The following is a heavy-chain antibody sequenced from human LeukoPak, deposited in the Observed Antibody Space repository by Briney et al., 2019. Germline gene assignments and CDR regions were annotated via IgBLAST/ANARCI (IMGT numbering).Heavy chain of an antibody. V-gene: IGHV1-69*01. D-gene: IGHD2-15*01. CDR1: GGTFSSYA. CDR3: ARAGVVVAARYEGFYAFDI. CDR2: IIPIFGTA. Sequence: GASVKVSCKASGGTFSSYAISWVRQAPGQGLEWMGGIIPIFGTANYAQKFQGRVTITADESTSTAYMELSSLRSEDTAVYYCARAGVVVAARYEGFYAFDIWGQGTMVTVSS. J-gene: IGHJ3*02.